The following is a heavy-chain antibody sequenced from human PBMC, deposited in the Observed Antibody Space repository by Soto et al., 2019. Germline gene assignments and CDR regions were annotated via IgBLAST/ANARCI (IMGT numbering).Heavy chain of an antibody. CDR1: GYTFTGYY. V-gene: IGHV1-2*02. D-gene: IGHD2-2*01. CDR3: ASSNSPYYYYGMDV. CDR2: INPNRGGT. J-gene: IGHJ6*02. Sequence: GASVKVSCKASGYTFTGYYMHWVRQAPGQGLEWMGWINPNRGGTNYAQKFQGRVTMTRETSISTAYMELSRLRSDDTGVYYCASSNSPYYYYGMDVWGQGTTVTVSS.